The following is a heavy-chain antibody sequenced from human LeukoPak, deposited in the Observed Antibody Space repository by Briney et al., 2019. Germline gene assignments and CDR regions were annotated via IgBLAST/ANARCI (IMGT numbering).Heavy chain of an antibody. Sequence: GGSLRLSCAASGFTFSSYAMSWIRQAPGKGLEWVSAISGSGGSTYYADSVKGRFTISRDNSKNTLYLQMNSLRAEDTAVYYCAKYSSGLDDYYYYGMDVWGQGTTVTVSS. CDR1: GFTFSSYA. V-gene: IGHV3-23*01. CDR3: AKYSSGLDDYYYYGMDV. D-gene: IGHD6-19*01. CDR2: ISGSGGST. J-gene: IGHJ6*02.